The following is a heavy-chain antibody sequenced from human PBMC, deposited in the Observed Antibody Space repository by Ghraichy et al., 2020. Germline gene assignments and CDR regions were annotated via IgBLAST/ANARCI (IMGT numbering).Heavy chain of an antibody. CDR1: GGTFSSYT. D-gene: IGHD2-2*01. V-gene: IGHV1-69*02. Sequence: SVKVSCKASGGTFSSYTISWVRQAPGQGLEWMGRIIPILGIANYAQKFQGRVTITADKSTSTAYMELSSLRSEDTAVYYCARGAYCSSTSCYLPSAWGNFDYWGQGTLVTVSS. CDR3: ARGAYCSSTSCYLPSAWGNFDY. J-gene: IGHJ4*02. CDR2: IIPILGIA.